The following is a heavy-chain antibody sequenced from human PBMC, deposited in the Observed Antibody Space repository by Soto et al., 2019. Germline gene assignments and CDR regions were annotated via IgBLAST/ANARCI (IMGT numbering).Heavy chain of an antibody. D-gene: IGHD2-21*02. CDR1: GYSFGGYY. Sequence: QVELVQSGAEVKKPGASVKVSCKASGYSFGGYYMHWVRQAPGQGPEWMGWINPSTGGTNYAQQFQGRVTMTRDTSISTAYMELSRLRSDDTAVYYGARDPELVTAMWGQGTLVTVSS. CDR3: ARDPELVTAM. V-gene: IGHV1-2*02. J-gene: IGHJ4*02. CDR2: INPSTGGT.